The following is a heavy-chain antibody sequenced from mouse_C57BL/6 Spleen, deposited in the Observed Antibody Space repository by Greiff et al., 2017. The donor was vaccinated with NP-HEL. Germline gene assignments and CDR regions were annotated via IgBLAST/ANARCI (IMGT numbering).Heavy chain of an antibody. D-gene: IGHD1-1*01. CDR2: IYPSDSET. CDR1: GYTFTSYW. Sequence: QVQLQQPGAELVRPGSSVKLSCKASGYTFTSYWMDWVKQRPGQGLEWIGNIYPSDSETHYNQKFKDKATLTVDKSSSTAYMQLSSLTSEDSAVYYCARPYYYGSSYGWYFDVWGTGTTVTVSS. CDR3: ARPYYYGSSYGWYFDV. J-gene: IGHJ1*03. V-gene: IGHV1-61*01.